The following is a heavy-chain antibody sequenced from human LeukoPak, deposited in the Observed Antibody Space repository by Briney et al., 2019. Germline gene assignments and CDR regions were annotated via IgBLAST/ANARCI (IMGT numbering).Heavy chain of an antibody. CDR1: GFTFSSYC. CDR2: ISSSSTYI. Sequence: GGSLRLSCVVSGFTFSSYCMNWVRQSPGKGLEWVSSISSSSTYIYYTDSVKGRFTISRDNAKNSLYLQMNSLRGEDTAVYYCARDPSPIVATRMDVWGKGTTVTISS. D-gene: IGHD5-12*01. CDR3: ARDPSPIVATRMDV. V-gene: IGHV3-21*06. J-gene: IGHJ6*04.